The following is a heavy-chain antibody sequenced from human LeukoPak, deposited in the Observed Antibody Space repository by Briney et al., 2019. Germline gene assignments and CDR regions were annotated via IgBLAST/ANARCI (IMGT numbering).Heavy chain of an antibody. CDR2: ISSSGTTI. V-gene: IGHV3-11*04. CDR3: ARSIYDSSGYCFDY. CDR1: GFTFSDYY. Sequence: GGSLRLSCAASGFTFSDYYMSWIRQAPGKGLEWVSYISSSGTTIYYADSVKGRFTISRDNAKNSLYLQMNSLRAEDTAVYYCARSIYDSSGYCFDYWGQGTLVTVSS. J-gene: IGHJ4*02. D-gene: IGHD3-22*01.